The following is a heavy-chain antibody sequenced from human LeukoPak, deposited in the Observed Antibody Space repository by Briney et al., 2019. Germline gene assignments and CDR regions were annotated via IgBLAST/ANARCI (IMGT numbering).Heavy chain of an antibody. CDR2: IKENGNEQ. CDR1: GFTFSSYW. J-gene: IGHJ4*02. Sequence: GGSLRLSCAASGFTFSSYWMSWVRQAPGKGPEWVAHIKENGNEQYYADSVKGRFTISRDNVKQSLGLQMNSLRVEDTAVYSCARAVAAADSYWGRGTLVTVSS. D-gene: IGHD6-13*01. CDR3: ARAVAAADSY. V-gene: IGHV3-7*04.